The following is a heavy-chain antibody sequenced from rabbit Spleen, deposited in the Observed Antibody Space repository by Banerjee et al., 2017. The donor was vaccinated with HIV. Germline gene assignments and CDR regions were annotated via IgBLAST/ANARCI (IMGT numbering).Heavy chain of an antibody. J-gene: IGHJ4*01. CDR1: GFSFSDRDV. V-gene: IGHV1S45*01. Sequence: QEQLVESGGGLAQPEGSLTLTCKASGFSFSDRDVMCWVRQAPGKGLEWIACINAATAKPVYATWAKGRFTISRTSSTTVTLRMTSLTAADRATYFCARDLLGVIGWNFYLWGPGTLVTVS. CDR2: INAATAKP. D-gene: IGHD1-1*01. CDR3: ARDLLGVIGWNFYL.